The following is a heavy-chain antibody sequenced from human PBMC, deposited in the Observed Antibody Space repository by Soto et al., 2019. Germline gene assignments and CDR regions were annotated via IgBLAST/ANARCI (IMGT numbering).Heavy chain of an antibody. Sequence: QITLKESGPTLVKPTQTLTLTCTFSGFSFNTNGVGVGWTRQPPGKALEWLALIYWDDDKRYSPSLKSRLTITKDTSKNQVVLTMTNMDPVDTATYYCAQGKTGTGTDVFDIWGQGTMVTVSS. CDR1: GFSFNTNGVG. J-gene: IGHJ3*02. CDR3: AQGKTGTGTDVFDI. D-gene: IGHD3-10*01. V-gene: IGHV2-5*02. CDR2: IYWDDDK.